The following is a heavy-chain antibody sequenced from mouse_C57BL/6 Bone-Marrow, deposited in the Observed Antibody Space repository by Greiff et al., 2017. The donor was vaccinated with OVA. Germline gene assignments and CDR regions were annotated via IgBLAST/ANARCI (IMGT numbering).Heavy chain of an antibody. CDR3: TTGGYFDY. Sequence: VQLQQSGAELVRPGASVKLSCTASGFNIKDDYMHWVKQRPEQGLEWIGWIDPENGDTEYASKFQGKATITADTSSNTAYLQLRSLTSEDTAVYYCTTGGYFDYWGQGTTLTVSS. CDR2: IDPENGDT. V-gene: IGHV14-4*01. CDR1: GFNIKDDY. J-gene: IGHJ2*01.